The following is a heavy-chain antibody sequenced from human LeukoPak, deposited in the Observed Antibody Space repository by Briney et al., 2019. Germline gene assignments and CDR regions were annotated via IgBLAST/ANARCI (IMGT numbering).Heavy chain of an antibody. Sequence: GASVKVSCKASGYTFTGYYMHWVRQAPGQGLEWMGWINPNSGGTNYAQKLQGRVTMTRDTSMSTAYMELSRLRSDDTAVYYCAREYTVRQQLVLGYWGQGTLVTVSS. CDR1: GYTFTGYY. CDR3: AREYTVRQQLVLGY. CDR2: INPNSGGT. V-gene: IGHV1-2*02. J-gene: IGHJ4*02. D-gene: IGHD6-13*01.